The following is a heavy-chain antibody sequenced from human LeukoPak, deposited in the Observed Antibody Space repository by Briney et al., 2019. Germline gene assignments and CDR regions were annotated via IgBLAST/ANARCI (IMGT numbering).Heavy chain of an antibody. J-gene: IGHJ4*02. CDR1: GYTFTSYY. V-gene: IGHV1-46*01. Sequence: ASVKVSCKASGYTFTSYYMHWVRQAPGQGLEWMGIINASGGSTSYAQKFQGRVTMTRDMSTSTVYMELSSLRSEDTAVYYCARDIPLPDIVATAYPGYHFDYWGQGTLVTVSS. CDR3: ARDIPLPDIVATAYPGYHFDY. D-gene: IGHD5-12*01. CDR2: INASGGST.